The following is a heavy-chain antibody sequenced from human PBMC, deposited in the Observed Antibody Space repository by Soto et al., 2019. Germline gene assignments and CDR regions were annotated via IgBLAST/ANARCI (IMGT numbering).Heavy chain of an antibody. J-gene: IGHJ4*02. V-gene: IGHV1-69*13. CDR2: IIPIFGTA. CDR3: ARESNCGGDCYDY. D-gene: IGHD2-21*02. CDR1: GGTFSSYA. Sequence: SVKVSCKASGGTFSSYAISWVRQAPGQGLEWMGGIIPIFGTANYAQKFQGRVTITADESTSTAYMELSSLRSEDTAVYYCARESNCGGDCYDYWGQGTLVTVSS.